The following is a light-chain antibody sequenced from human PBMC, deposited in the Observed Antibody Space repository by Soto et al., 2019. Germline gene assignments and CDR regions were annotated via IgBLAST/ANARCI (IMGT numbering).Light chain of an antibody. CDR2: DDY. Sequence: SYELTQPPSVSVAPGQTAMISCAGNNIGSDRVHWYQQRPGQAPVLVVYDDYDRPSGIPERFSGSNSGNTATLTISRVEAGDEADYYCQVWDNSADHRGVVFGGGTKLTVL. CDR3: QVWDNSADHRGVV. J-gene: IGLJ2*01. CDR1: NIGSDR. V-gene: IGLV3-21*02.